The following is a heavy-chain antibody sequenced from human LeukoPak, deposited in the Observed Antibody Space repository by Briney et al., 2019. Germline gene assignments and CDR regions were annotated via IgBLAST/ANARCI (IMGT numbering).Heavy chain of an antibody. J-gene: IGHJ3*01. CDR3: ATYRQAVADAFDF. V-gene: IGHV5-51*01. Sequence: GESLKISCKTFGYSFTRYWNAWVRQVPGEGLEWVGMTYPGDSDTKYSPSFQGHVTISADRSTSTAYLQWRSLKASDSAIYYCATYRQAVADAFDFWGQGTMVIVSS. CDR1: GYSFTRYW. D-gene: IGHD4-23*01. CDR2: TYPGDSDT.